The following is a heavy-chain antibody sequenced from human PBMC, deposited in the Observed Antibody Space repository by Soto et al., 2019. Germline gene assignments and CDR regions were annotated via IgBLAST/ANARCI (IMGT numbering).Heavy chain of an antibody. J-gene: IGHJ4*02. V-gene: IGHV1-3*01. CDR2: ISGGNGNT. Sequence: ASVKVSCKASGYIFTKSAMHWVRQAPGQGLEWMGWISGGNGNTKYSPKLQGRVTITRDTSASTAYMELSSLRSEDTALYYCARDGVAAGNINFDYWGQGTLVTVSS. D-gene: IGHD6-25*01. CDR3: ARDGVAAGNINFDY. CDR1: GYIFTKSA.